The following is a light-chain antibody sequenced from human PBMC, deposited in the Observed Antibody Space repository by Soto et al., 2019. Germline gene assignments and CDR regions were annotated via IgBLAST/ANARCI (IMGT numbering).Light chain of an antibody. CDR3: AAWDDRLKGPV. Sequence: QSVLSQPPSASGTPGQRVTISCSGSSTTIGSNPVNWYQQLPGTAPKRLIYSNNQRPSGVPDRFSGSKSGTSASLAISGLQSEDEADYYCAAWDDRLKGPVFGGGTKVTVL. CDR1: STTIGSNP. CDR2: SNN. V-gene: IGLV1-44*01. J-gene: IGLJ3*02.